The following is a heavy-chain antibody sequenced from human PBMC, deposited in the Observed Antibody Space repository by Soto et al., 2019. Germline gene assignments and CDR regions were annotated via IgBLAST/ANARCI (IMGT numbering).Heavy chain of an antibody. CDR2: IIPIFCTA. CDR1: GGTFSSYA. Sequence: QVQLLQSGAEVKKPGSSVKVSCKASGGTFSSYAISWVRQAPGQGLEWMGGIIPIFCTANYAQKFQGRVTITAYESTSTAYMELSSLRSEDTAVYYCAGVGEAAAHTYYFDYWCQGTLFTGSS. CDR3: AGVGEAAAHTYYFDY. V-gene: IGHV1-69*12. D-gene: IGHD6-25*01. J-gene: IGHJ4*02.